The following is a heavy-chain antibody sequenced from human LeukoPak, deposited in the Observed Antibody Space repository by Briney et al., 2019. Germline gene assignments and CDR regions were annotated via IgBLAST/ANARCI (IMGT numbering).Heavy chain of an antibody. CDR2: INQDGSEI. CDR1: GFTFSNYW. Sequence: PGGSLRLSCAASGFTFSNYWMSWVRQAPGKRLEWLANINQDGSEIYYVDSVKGRFTISRDNTKDSLYLQMNSLRAEDTAVYYFARDDTVTTRVGFIDWGQGALVIVSS. V-gene: IGHV3-7*01. J-gene: IGHJ4*02. CDR3: ARDDTVTTRVGFID. D-gene: IGHD4-17*01.